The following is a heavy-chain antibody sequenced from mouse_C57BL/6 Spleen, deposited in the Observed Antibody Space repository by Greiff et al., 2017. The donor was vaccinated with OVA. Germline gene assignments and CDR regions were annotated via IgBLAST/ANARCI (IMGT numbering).Heavy chain of an antibody. CDR3: ARFMTTLVATSDY. Sequence: QVQLQQPGAELVKPGASVKLSCKASGYTFTSYWMQWVKQRPGQGLEWIGELDPSDGCTNSNQKFKGKATLTVDPSSSTDYMQLSSLTSEDYAVDYCARFMTTLVATSDYWGQGTTLTVSS. D-gene: IGHD1-1*01. CDR2: LDPSDGCT. J-gene: IGHJ2*01. V-gene: IGHV1-50*01. CDR1: GYTFTSYW.